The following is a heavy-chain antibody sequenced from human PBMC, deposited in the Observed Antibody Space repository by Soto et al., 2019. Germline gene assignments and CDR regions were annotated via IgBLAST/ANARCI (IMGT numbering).Heavy chain of an antibody. CDR2: VFYTGRA. CDR1: GGSISSYY. Sequence: PSETLSLTCAVSGGSISSYYWILIRQPPGKGLEWIGYVFYTGRANYNASLKGRVSISLDTSNYQFSLKLSSVTAADTAVYYCARDGDGRMTTNPYYYNGMDVWGPGTTVTVSS. J-gene: IGHJ6*02. D-gene: IGHD4-4*01. CDR3: ARDGDGRMTTNPYYYNGMDV. V-gene: IGHV4-59*01.